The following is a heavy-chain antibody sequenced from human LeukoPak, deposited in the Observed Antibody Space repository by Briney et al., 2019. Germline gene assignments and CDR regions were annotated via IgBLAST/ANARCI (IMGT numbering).Heavy chain of an antibody. Sequence: GGSLRLSCAASGFTFSSYSMNWVRQAPGKGLEWVSSISSSSSYIYYADSVKGRFTISRDNAKNSLYLQMNCLRAEDTAVYYCARESRDGYNKYWGQGTLVTVSS. CDR3: ARESRDGYNKY. CDR2: ISSSSSYI. CDR1: GFTFSSYS. V-gene: IGHV3-21*01. D-gene: IGHD5-24*01. J-gene: IGHJ4*02.